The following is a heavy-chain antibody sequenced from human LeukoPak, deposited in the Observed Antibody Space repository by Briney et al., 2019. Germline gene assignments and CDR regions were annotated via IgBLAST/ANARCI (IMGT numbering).Heavy chain of an antibody. CDR1: GFTFSSYA. Sequence: PGRSPRLSCAASGFTFSSYAMHWVRQAPGKGLEWVAGTSFDGGNKYYTDSVKGRFTISRDNSKNTLYLQVNSLRAEDTAVYYCAKERSYYDTSGRYYSNTDFQHWGQGTVVTVSS. J-gene: IGHJ1*01. CDR2: TSFDGGNK. CDR3: AKERSYYDTSGRYYSNTDFQH. D-gene: IGHD3-22*01. V-gene: IGHV3-30*04.